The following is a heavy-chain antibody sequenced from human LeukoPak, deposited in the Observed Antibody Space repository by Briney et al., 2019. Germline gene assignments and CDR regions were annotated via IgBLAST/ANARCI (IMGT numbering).Heavy chain of an antibody. D-gene: IGHD3-9*01. CDR2: IKQDGSEK. Sequence: PGGSLRLSCAASGFTFSGYWMSWVRQAPGKGLEWVANIKQDGSEKYYVDSVKGRFTISRDNAKNSLYLQMNSLRAEDTAVYYCARPPTGYYKTCFDYWGQGTLVTVSS. V-gene: IGHV3-7*01. CDR1: GFTFSGYW. CDR3: ARPPTGYYKTCFDY. J-gene: IGHJ4*02.